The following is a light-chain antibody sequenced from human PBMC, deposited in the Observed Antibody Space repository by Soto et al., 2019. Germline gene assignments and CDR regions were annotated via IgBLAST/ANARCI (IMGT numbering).Light chain of an antibody. Sequence: DIQMTQSPSSVSASVGDRVTITCRASQGITNRLAWYQQKPGKAPKLLIYEASSLQSGVPSRISGSVSGTDFTLTISSLQPEDFATYYCQQANSFPITFGQGTRLEIK. CDR1: QGITNR. CDR3: QQANSFPIT. J-gene: IGKJ5*01. CDR2: EAS. V-gene: IGKV1D-12*01.